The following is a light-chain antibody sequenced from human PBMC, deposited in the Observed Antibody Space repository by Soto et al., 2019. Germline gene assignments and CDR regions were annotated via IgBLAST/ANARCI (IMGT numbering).Light chain of an antibody. CDR3: QHYNSYSEA. CDR2: KAS. Sequence: DIQMTQSPSTLSGSVGDRVTITCRASQTISSWLAWYQQKPGKAPKLLIYKASTLKSGVPSRFSGSGSGTEFTLTISSLQPDGFATYCRQHYNSYSEAFGQGTKVELK. J-gene: IGKJ1*01. V-gene: IGKV1-5*03. CDR1: QTISSW.